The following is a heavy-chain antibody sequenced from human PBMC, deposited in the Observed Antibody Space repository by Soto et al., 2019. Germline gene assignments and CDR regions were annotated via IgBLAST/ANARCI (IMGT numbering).Heavy chain of an antibody. CDR2: IWYDGSNK. CDR3: ARAPGTWKTGTTRYYFDY. CDR1: GFTFSSYG. D-gene: IGHD1-7*01. V-gene: IGHV3-33*01. Sequence: GGSLRLSCAASGFTFSSYGMHWVRQAPGKGLEWVAVIWYDGSNKYYADSVKGRFTISRDNSKNTLYLQMNSLRAEDTAVYYCARAPGTWKTGTTRYYFDYWGQGTLVTVSS. J-gene: IGHJ4*02.